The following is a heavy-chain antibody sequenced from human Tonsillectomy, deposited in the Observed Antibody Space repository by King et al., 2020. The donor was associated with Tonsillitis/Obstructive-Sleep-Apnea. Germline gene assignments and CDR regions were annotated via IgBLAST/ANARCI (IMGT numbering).Heavy chain of an antibody. J-gene: IGHJ4*02. V-gene: IGHV3-7*01. CDR2: FNQDGSEI. D-gene: IGHD6-19*01. Sequence: VQLVESGGGLVQPGGSLRLSCEASGFTFSSCWMSWVRQAPGKGLEWVATFNQDGSEIYYVDSVKGRFTISRDNAKNSLYLQMNSLRADDTAIYYCAGDDSSAWSPMEYGGQGTLVTVSS. CDR3: AGDDSSAWSPMEY. CDR1: GFTFSSCW.